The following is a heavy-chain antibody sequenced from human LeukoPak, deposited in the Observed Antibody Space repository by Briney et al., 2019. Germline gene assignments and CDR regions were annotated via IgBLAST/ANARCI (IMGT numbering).Heavy chain of an antibody. Sequence: GGSLRPSCEASGFTFSTYRMNWVRQAPGKGLEWVSSITRSSGYMYYADSLKGRFTISRDNAKNSLYLQMDSLRAEDTAVYYCARFAFCGGDCFYFDYWGQGTLVTVSS. V-gene: IGHV3-21*01. D-gene: IGHD2-21*01. CDR3: ARFAFCGGDCFYFDY. J-gene: IGHJ4*02. CDR2: ITRSSGYM. CDR1: GFTFSTYR.